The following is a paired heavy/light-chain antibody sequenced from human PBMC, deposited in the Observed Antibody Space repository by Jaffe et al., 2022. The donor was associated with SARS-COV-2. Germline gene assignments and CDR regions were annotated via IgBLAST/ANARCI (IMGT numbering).Heavy chain of an antibody. CDR2: IYPGDSDT. J-gene: IGHJ1*01. CDR1: GYSFTNSW. V-gene: IGHV5-51*01. Sequence: EVQLVQSGAEVKKPGESLKISCKGSGYSFTNSWIGWVRQMPGRGLEWMGIIYPGDSDTRYSPSVQGQVTISADKSISTAYLQWSSLKASDTAIYYCARHPTGWGQGSLVTVSS. CDR3: ARHPTG.
Light chain of an antibody. CDR1: QSVNSN. CDR2: GAS. V-gene: IGKV3-15*01. Sequence: EIVMTQSPATLSVSPGERVTLSCRASQSVNSNLAWYQHKVGQAPRLLIYGASTWATGIPARFSGGGSGTEFTLTISSLQSEDFAVYYCQQYNSWPWTFGQGTRVEIK. J-gene: IGKJ1*01. CDR3: QQYNSWPWT.